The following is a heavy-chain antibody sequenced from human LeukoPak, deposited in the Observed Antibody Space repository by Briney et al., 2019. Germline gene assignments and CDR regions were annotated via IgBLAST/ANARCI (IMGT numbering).Heavy chain of an antibody. J-gene: IGHJ4*02. V-gene: IGHV3-7*05. CDR2: IKQDGSEK. D-gene: IGHD5-12*01. Sequence: GGSLRLSCEASGFTFSNYWMSWVRQAPGKGLEWVANIKQDGSEKYYVDSVKGRFTISRDNAKNSLYLQMNSLRAEDTAVYYCARTPTLPSYGGYDCWGQGTLVTVSP. CDR3: ARTPTLPSYGGYDC. CDR1: GFTFSNYW.